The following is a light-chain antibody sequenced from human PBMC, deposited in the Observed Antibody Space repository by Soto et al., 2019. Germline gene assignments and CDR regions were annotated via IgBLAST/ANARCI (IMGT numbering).Light chain of an antibody. CDR1: QGFXSD. CDR2: STS. Sequence: DIVLTQCPSTLSVSPGESATLSCRARQGFXSDFAWYQQKPGQAPRSLXYSTSTRATGFPARFSGGGSGTEFTLTISSLRSEYSAFYYCQQYNKWTSTFGQGTRLEIK. CDR3: QQYNKWTST. J-gene: IGKJ5*01. V-gene: IGKV3-15*01.